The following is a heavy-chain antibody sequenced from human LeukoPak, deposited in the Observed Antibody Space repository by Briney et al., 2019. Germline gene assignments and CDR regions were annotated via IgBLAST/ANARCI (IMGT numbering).Heavy chain of an antibody. D-gene: IGHD3/OR15-3a*01. CDR2: IYSGGST. V-gene: IGHV3-66*01. CDR1: GFTVSSNY. Sequence: GGSLRLSCAASGFTVSSNYMSWVRQAPGKGLEWVSVIYSGGSTYYAASVKGRFTISRDNSKNTLYLQMNSLRAEDTAVYYCASTWTGHAEGAFDPWGQGTLVTVCS. CDR3: ASTWTGHAEGAFDP. J-gene: IGHJ5*02.